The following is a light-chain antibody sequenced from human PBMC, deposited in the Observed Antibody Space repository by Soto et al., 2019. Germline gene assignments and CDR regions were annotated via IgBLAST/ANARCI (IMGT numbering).Light chain of an antibody. CDR3: QRYGGSQWT. Sequence: EIVLTQSPGTLCLSPGERATLSCRTSQTISNNYLAWYQQKPGQAPRLLIFGASSRATGVPDRFSGSGSGTAFSLSISRLEPEDFAVYSCQRYGGSQWTFGQATKVDVK. CDR1: QTISNNY. J-gene: IGKJ1*01. V-gene: IGKV3-20*01. CDR2: GAS.